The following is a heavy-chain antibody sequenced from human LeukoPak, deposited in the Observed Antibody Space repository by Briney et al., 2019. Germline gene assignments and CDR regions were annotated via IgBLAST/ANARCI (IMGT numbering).Heavy chain of an antibody. D-gene: IGHD2-2*01. V-gene: IGHV3-20*01. CDR2: INWNGGST. J-gene: IGHJ4*02. Sequence: GRSLRLSCTASGFTFDDYGMNWVRQAPGKGLEWVSAINWNGGSTGYADSVKGRFTISRDNAKNSLFLQMNSLRAEDTALYHCARCPGISTSCSSFDYWGQGTLVTVSS. CDR3: ARCPGISTSCSSFDY. CDR1: GFTFDDYG.